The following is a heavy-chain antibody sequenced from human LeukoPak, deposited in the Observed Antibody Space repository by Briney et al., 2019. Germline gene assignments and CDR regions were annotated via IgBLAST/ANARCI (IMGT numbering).Heavy chain of an antibody. Sequence: PGGSLRLSCAASRFSLSNYWMNWVRQAPGKGLEWVASIKPDGSEKYYVDSLRGRFTISRDDARNSLYLQMNSLRAEDTAVYYCAEGGYWGQGTLVTVSS. CDR2: IKPDGSEK. V-gene: IGHV3-7*01. CDR1: RFSLSNYW. J-gene: IGHJ4*02. CDR3: AEGGY.